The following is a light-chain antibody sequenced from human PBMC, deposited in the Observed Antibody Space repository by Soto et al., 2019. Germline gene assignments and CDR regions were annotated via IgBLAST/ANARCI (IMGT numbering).Light chain of an antibody. CDR1: TSNIGSKT. Sequence: QSVLTQPPSASGTPGQRVTISCSGSTSNIGSKTVSWYQQLPGSAPKVLIYGNSNRPSGVPDRFSGSKSGTSASLAITGLQAEDEADYYCQSYDSSLSGNVVFGGGTKLTVL. CDR3: QSYDSSLSGNVV. J-gene: IGLJ2*01. V-gene: IGLV1-40*01. CDR2: GNS.